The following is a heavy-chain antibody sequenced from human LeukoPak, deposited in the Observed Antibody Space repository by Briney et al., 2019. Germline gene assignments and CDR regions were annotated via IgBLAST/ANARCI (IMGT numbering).Heavy chain of an antibody. CDR1: GFTFSSYG. Sequence: GGSLRLSCAASGFTFSSYGMHWVRQAPGKGLGWVAVISYDGSNKYYADSVKGRFTISRDNSKNTLYLQMNSLRAEDTAVYYCAKDQESPPSLWFGELAFDYWGQGTLVTVSS. V-gene: IGHV3-30*18. J-gene: IGHJ4*02. D-gene: IGHD3-10*01. CDR3: AKDQESPPSLWFGELAFDY. CDR2: ISYDGSNK.